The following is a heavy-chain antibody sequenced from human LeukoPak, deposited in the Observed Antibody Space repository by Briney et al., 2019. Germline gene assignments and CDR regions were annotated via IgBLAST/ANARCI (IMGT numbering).Heavy chain of an antibody. Sequence: TSQTLSLTCSVSGGSISSGDYQWSWIRQPPGKGLEYIGYIYYSGSTYYNPSLKSRPTISLDTSKNQFSLKLPSVTAADAAVYFCARESIVVVPTAIHYYFDYWGQGTLVTVSS. CDR2: IYYSGST. J-gene: IGHJ4*02. CDR3: ARESIVVVPTAIHYYFDY. D-gene: IGHD2-2*01. V-gene: IGHV4-30-4*08. CDR1: GGSISSGDYQ.